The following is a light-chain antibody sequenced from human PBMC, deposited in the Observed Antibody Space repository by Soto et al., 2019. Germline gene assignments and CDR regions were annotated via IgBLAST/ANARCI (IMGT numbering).Light chain of an antibody. CDR2: DVN. CDR1: SSNIGDSNF. CDR3: WTNTGSGV. J-gene: IGLJ3*02. Sequence: QSALTQPRSVSGSPGQSVTISCTGASSNIGDSNFVSWYQQHPGEAPKLMIYDVNKRPSGVPHRFSGSKSGKTASLTISGVQGADEANSDCWTNTGSGVVGGATEL. V-gene: IGLV2-11*01.